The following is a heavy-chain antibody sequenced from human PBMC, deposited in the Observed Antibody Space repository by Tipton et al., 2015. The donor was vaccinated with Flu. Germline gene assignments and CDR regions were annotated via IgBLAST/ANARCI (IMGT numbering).Heavy chain of an antibody. CDR2: INGDGITI. Sequence: SLRLSCANSGFTFSDYWMHWVRQAPGKGLVWVARINGDGITISYADSVKGRSTISRDNTKNTGYLQMNSLRAEDTAVYFCTNYFMWGQGTMVTVSS. J-gene: IGHJ3*02. CDR3: TNYFM. CDR1: GFTFSDYW. V-gene: IGHV3-74*01. D-gene: IGHD2-21*01.